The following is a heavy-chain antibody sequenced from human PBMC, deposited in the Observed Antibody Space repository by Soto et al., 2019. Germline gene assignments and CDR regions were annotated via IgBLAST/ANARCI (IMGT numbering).Heavy chain of an antibody. V-gene: IGHV3-23*01. J-gene: IGHJ4*02. CDR2: ISGNGNSA. Sequence: LRLSCAASGFTFRDYAMNWVRQAPGKGLEWVADISGNGNSARHADSVKGRFTISRDNSQNTLYLHMNSLRVDDTAIYYCGKERRGSGWSVCNFWGQGTLVTVSS. D-gene: IGHD6-19*01. CDR3: GKERRGSGWSVCNF. CDR1: GFTFRDYA.